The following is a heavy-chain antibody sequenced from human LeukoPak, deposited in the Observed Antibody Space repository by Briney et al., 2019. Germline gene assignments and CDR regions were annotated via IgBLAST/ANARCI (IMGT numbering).Heavy chain of an antibody. D-gene: IGHD2-15*01. V-gene: IGHV3-48*03. Sequence: PGGSLRLSCAASGFTFSSYEMNWVRQAPGKGLEWVSYISSSGSTIYYADSVKGRFTISRDNAKNSLYLQMNSLRAEDTAVYYCARTWGVAFDYWGQGTLVTVSS. CDR1: GFTFSSYE. J-gene: IGHJ4*02. CDR3: ARTWGVAFDY. CDR2: ISSSGSTI.